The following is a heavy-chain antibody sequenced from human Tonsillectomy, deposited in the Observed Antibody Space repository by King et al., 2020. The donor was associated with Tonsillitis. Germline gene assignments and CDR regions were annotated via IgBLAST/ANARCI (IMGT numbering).Heavy chain of an antibody. Sequence: TLKESGPTLVKPTQTLTLTCTFSGFSLSTSGVGVGWIRQPPGKALEWLALIYWDDDKRYSPSLRSRLTITKDTSNNQVVLAMTNVDPVDTATYYCAHSRSSSGYVRGDYFDYWGQGTLVTVSS. V-gene: IGHV2-5*02. D-gene: IGHD6-13*01. CDR3: AHSRSSSGYVRGDYFDY. CDR2: IYWDDDK. J-gene: IGHJ4*02. CDR1: GFSLSTSGVG.